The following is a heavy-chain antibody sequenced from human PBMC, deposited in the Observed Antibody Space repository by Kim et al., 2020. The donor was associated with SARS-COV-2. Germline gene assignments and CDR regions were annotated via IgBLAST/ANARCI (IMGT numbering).Heavy chain of an antibody. J-gene: IGHJ4*02. Sequence: GGSLRLSCAASGFTFSSYGMHWVRQAPGKGLEWVAVIWYDGSNKYYADSVKGRFTISRDNSKNTLYLQMNSLRAEDTAVYYCAKDRDYVSLDYWGQGTLVTVSS. CDR3: AKDRDYVSLDY. V-gene: IGHV3-33*06. CDR1: GFTFSSYG. D-gene: IGHD3-16*01. CDR2: IWYDGSNK.